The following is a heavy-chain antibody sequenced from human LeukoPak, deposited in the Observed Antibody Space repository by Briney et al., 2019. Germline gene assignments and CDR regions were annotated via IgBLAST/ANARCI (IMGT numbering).Heavy chain of an antibody. CDR2: INPSGGNA. D-gene: IGHD1-26*01. J-gene: IGHJ4*02. Sequence: ASVKVSCKSSGYTYTSHYINWVRQAPGQGLEWMGIINPSGGNAVYAQTFQGRFTMTRGTSTSTIYMEMSSLRSEDTAVYFCTRSAIVGAPGDFDYWGQGTLVTVSS. V-gene: IGHV1-46*03. CDR1: GYTYTSHY. CDR3: TRSAIVGAPGDFDY.